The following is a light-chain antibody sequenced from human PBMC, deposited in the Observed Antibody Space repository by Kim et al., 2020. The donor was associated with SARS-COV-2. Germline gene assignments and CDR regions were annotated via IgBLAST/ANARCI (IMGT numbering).Light chain of an antibody. J-gene: IGLJ3*02. CDR1: NIGSKS. V-gene: IGLV3-21*04. CDR2: YDS. CDR3: QVWDSSSDHPV. Sequence: APGKTARITCGGNNIGSKSVHWYQQKPGQAPVLVIYYDSDRPSGIPERFSGSNSGNTAILTISRVEAGDEADYYCQVWDSSSDHPVFGGGTQLTVL.